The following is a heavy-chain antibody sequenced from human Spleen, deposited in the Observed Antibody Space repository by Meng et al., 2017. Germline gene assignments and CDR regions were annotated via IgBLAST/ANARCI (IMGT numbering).Heavy chain of an antibody. D-gene: IGHD6-19*01. J-gene: IGHJ4*02. CDR2: IHPSGHP. Sequence: QVQLVQSGAEVKKPGASVKVSCKASGYTFTHYQTDWVRQAPGQGLEWMGWIHPSGHPTYAQKFQGRVTFTIDTSTTTAYMELRSLRSDDSALYYCVKHSSDWSLDSWGQGTLVTVSS. CDR3: VKHSSDWSLDS. V-gene: IGHV1-18*01. CDR1: GYTFTHYQ.